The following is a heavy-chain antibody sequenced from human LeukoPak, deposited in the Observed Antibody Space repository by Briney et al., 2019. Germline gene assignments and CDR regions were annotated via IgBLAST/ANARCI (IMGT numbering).Heavy chain of an antibody. D-gene: IGHD5-24*01. CDR1: GYTFTSYY. J-gene: IGHJ4*02. CDR2: INPSGGST. V-gene: IGHV1-46*01. CDR3: PRVFGHSRRAGYNLAY. Sequence: GASVKVSCKASGYTFTSYYMHWVRQAPGQGLEWMGIINPSGGSTSYAQKFQGRVTMTRDTSTSTVYMELSSLRSEDAAVYYCPRVFGHSRRAGYNLAYWGQGTLVTVSS.